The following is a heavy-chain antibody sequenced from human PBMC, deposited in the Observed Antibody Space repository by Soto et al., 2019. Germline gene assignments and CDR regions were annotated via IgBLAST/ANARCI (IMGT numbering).Heavy chain of an antibody. D-gene: IGHD1-26*01. CDR2: IYPGDSDT. CDR1: GYSFTSYW. Sequence: GESLKISCKGSGYSFTSYWIGWVRQMPGKGLEWMGIIYPGDSDTRYSPSFQGQVTISADKSISTAYLQWSSLKASDTAMYYCARRRFVGGYRSRGPMDVWGQGTTVTVSS. J-gene: IGHJ6*02. CDR3: ARRRFVGGYRSRGPMDV. V-gene: IGHV5-51*01.